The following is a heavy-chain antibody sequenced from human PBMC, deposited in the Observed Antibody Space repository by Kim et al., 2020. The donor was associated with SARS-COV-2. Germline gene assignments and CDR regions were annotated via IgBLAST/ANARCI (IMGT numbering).Heavy chain of an antibody. J-gene: IGHJ4*02. CDR1: GYTFTNYD. CDR3: AILARFTSVDY. V-gene: IGHV1-3*01. Sequence: ASVKVSCKASGYTFTNYDIHWVRQAPGQRLEWMGWISAGNGNTKYSQKFQGRITITRDTSASTAYMELSSLRSEDTAVCYCAILARFTSVDYWGQGTLVTVSS. D-gene: IGHD3-3*01. CDR2: ISAGNGNT.